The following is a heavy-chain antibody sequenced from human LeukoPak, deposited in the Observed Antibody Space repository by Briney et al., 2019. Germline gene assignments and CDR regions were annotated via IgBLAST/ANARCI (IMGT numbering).Heavy chain of an antibody. CDR1: GYTFTSYG. J-gene: IGHJ6*02. CDR3: ASSITIFGVVSWGEYYYYGMDV. CDR2: ISAYNGNT. Sequence: ASVKVSCKASGYTFTSYGISWVRQAPGQGLEWMGWISAYNGNTNYAQKLQGRVTMTTDTSTSTAYMELRSLRPDDTAVYYCASSITIFGVVSWGEYYYYGMDVWGQGTTVTVSS. D-gene: IGHD3-3*01. V-gene: IGHV1-18*01.